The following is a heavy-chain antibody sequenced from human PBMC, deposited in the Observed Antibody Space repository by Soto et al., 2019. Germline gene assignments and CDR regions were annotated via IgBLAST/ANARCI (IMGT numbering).Heavy chain of an antibody. Sequence: GASVKVSCKASGLTFTSSAMQWVRQARGQRLEWIGWIVVGSGNTNYAQKFQERVTITRDMSTSTAYMELSSLRSEDTAVYYCAAVLLSNYDILTGPFDYWGQGTLVTVSS. V-gene: IGHV1-58*02. CDR1: GLTFTSSA. CDR3: AAVLLSNYDILTGPFDY. J-gene: IGHJ4*02. CDR2: IVVGSGNT. D-gene: IGHD3-9*01.